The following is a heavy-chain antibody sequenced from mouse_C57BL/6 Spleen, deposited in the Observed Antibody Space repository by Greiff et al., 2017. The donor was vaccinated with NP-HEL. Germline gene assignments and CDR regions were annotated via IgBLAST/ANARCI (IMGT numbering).Heavy chain of an antibody. J-gene: IGHJ4*01. CDR1: GYTFTDYY. CDR2: INPNNGGT. CDR3: ARSGANGYYEYYAMDY. D-gene: IGHD2-3*01. Sequence: EVQLQQSGPELVKPGASVKISCKASGYTFTDYYMNWVKQSHGKSLEWIGDINPNNGGTSYNQKFKGKATLTVDKSSSTAYMELRSLTSEDSAVYYCARSGANGYYEYYAMDYWGQGTSVTVSS. V-gene: IGHV1-26*01.